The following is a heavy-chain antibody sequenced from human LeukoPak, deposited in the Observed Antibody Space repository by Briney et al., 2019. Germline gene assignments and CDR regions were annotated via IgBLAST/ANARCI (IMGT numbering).Heavy chain of an antibody. CDR3: ASLVVTDDWAFDI. D-gene: IGHD2-21*02. CDR2: IYTDGTTK. J-gene: IGHJ3*02. Sequence: GGSLRLSCAASGFAFSRYWMHWIRQAPGKGLVWVSAIYTDGTTKRYADSVKGRFTISRDNAKNALYLQMNSLSLEDTAVYYCASLVVTDDWAFDIWGQGTVVTVPS. V-gene: IGHV3-74*01. CDR1: GFAFSRYW.